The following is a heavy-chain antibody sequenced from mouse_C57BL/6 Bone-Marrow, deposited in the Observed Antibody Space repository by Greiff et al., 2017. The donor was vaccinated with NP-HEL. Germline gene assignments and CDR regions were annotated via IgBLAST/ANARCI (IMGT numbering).Heavy chain of an antibody. CDR3: ARPRRSYWYFDV. J-gene: IGHJ1*03. CDR2: IHPNSGST. Sequence: QVQLQQLGAELVKPGASVKLSCKAFGYTFTCYWMHWVKLRTGQGLEWIGMIHPNSGSTNYNEKFESKATLTVDRSSSTAYMQLSSLTSEDSAVYYCARPRRSYWYFDVWGTGTTVTVSS. V-gene: IGHV1-64*01. CDR1: GYTFTCYW.